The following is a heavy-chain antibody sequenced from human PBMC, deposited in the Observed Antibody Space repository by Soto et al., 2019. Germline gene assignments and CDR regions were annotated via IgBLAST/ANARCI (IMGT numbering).Heavy chain of an antibody. V-gene: IGHV2-5*02. D-gene: IGHD2-15*01. CDR1: GFSLITSGAG. Sequence: QITLKESGPTLVKPTQTLTLTCTFSGFSLITSGAGVGWIRQPPGKALEWLALIYRDDDKRYNSSLKSRVTITKDTSTNEVVLTLTNVDPLDTGTYYCAHKGGRGAGMDVWGQGTTVTVSS. CDR3: AHKGGRGAGMDV. CDR2: IYRDDDK. J-gene: IGHJ6*02.